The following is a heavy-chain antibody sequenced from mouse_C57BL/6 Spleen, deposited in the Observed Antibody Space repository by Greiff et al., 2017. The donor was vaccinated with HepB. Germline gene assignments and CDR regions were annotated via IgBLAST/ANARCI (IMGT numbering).Heavy chain of an antibody. Sequence: QVQLQQPGAELVMPGASVKLSCKASGYTFTSYWMHWVKQRPGQGLEWIGEIDPSDSYTNYNQKFKGKSTLTVDKSSSTAYMQLSSLTSEDSAVYYCARSDYGSSYGYFDVWGKGTTVTVSS. CDR3: ARSDYGSSYGYFDV. D-gene: IGHD1-1*01. CDR1: GYTFTSYW. V-gene: IGHV1-69*01. CDR2: IDPSDSYT. J-gene: IGHJ1*03.